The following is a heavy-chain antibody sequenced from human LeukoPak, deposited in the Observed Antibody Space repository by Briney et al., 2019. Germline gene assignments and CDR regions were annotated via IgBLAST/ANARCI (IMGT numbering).Heavy chain of an antibody. V-gene: IGHV3-23*01. Sequence: PGGSLRLSCAASGFTFSNYAMSWVRQAPGKGLEWVSVISSSGHSTHFADSVKGRFAISRDNSKNTVYLQVSSLRAEDTAVYYCANEGPNFDYWGQGTLVTVSS. J-gene: IGHJ4*02. CDR1: GFTFSNYA. D-gene: IGHD2-8*01. CDR2: ISSSGHST. CDR3: ANEGPNFDY.